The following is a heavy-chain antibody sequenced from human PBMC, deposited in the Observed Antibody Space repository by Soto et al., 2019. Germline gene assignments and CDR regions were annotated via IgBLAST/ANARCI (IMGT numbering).Heavy chain of an antibody. Sequence: EVQLVESGGGLVQPGGSLRLSCAASGFTFSSYWMHWVRQAPGKGLVWVSRINSDGSSTSYADSVKGRVTLSRDNAKKALYLQMNRLRAEGRAVYYCAGVGSLNCYFDLWGRGTLVTVSS. J-gene: IGHJ2*01. CDR2: INSDGSST. CDR1: GFTFSSYW. V-gene: IGHV3-74*01. CDR3: AGVGSLNCYFDL. D-gene: IGHD1-26*01.